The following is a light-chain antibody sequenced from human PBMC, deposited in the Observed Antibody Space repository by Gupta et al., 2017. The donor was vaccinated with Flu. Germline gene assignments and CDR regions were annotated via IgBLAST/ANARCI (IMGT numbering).Light chain of an antibody. CDR2: ANT. J-gene: IGLJ2*01. CDR3: QSYDSSMSAV. CDR1: SSNIGAGYD. V-gene: IGLV1-40*01. Sequence: HSVLTQPPSVSGAPGQRVTIPCPGSSSNIGAGYDVHWYQQLPGTAPKLLIHANTNRPSGVPDRFSGSKSGTSASLAITGLQAEDEADYYCQSYDSSMSAVFGGGTKLTVL.